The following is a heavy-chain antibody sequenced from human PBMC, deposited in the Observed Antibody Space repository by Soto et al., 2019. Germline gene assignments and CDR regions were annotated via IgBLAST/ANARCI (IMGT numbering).Heavy chain of an antibody. Sequence: SETLSLTCTVSGGSISSYYWSWIRQPPGKGLEWIGYIYYSGSTNYNPSLKSRVTISVDTSKNQFSLKLSSVTAADTAVYYCAREIRYFDWLPNPYYYYGMDVWGQGTTVTVSS. J-gene: IGHJ6*02. CDR3: AREIRYFDWLPNPYYYYGMDV. D-gene: IGHD3-9*01. CDR2: IYYSGST. V-gene: IGHV4-59*01. CDR1: GGSISSYY.